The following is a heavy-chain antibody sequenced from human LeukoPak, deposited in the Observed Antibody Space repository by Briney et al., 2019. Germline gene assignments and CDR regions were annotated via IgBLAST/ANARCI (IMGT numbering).Heavy chain of an antibody. CDR1: GYTFTSYG. Sequence: GASVKVSCKASGYTFTSYGISWVRQAPGQGLEWMGWISAYNGNTNYAQKLQGRVTMTTDTSTTTAYMELRSLGSDDTAVYYCATSQISTVTTDYWGQGTLVTVSS. D-gene: IGHD4-11*01. CDR2: ISAYNGNT. V-gene: IGHV1-18*01. CDR3: ATSQISTVTTDY. J-gene: IGHJ4*02.